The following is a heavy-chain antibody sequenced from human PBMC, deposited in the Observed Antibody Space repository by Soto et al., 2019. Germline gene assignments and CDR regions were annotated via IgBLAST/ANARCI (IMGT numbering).Heavy chain of an antibody. J-gene: IGHJ4*02. CDR2: ISSSSSYI. V-gene: IGHV3-21*01. CDR1: GFTVSGDY. D-gene: IGHD1-26*01. Sequence: SLRLSCAASGFTVSGDYVSWVRQAPGKGLEWVSSISSSSSYIYYADSVKGRFTISRDNAKNSLYLQMNSLRAEDTAVYYCARSGVVGATGGYWGQGTLVTVSS. CDR3: ARSGVVGATGGY.